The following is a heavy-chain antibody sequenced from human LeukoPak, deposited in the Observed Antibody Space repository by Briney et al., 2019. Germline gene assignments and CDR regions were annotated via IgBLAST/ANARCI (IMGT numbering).Heavy chain of an antibody. V-gene: IGHV3-30*18. D-gene: IGHD3-10*01. Sequence: GGSLRISCAASGFTFSSYGMHWVRQAPGKGLEWVAVISYDGRNKNYADSLKGRFTISREDSKSTLYLQMNSLRAEDTAVYYCAKDRSRALWFGELKMDPWGQGALVTVS. CDR3: AKDRSRALWFGELKMDP. CDR2: ISYDGRNK. CDR1: GFTFSSYG. J-gene: IGHJ5*02.